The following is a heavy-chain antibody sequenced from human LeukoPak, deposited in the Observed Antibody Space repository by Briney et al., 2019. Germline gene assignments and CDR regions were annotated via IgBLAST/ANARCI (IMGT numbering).Heavy chain of an antibody. CDR1: GFTFSSYS. V-gene: IGHV3-21*01. CDR2: ISSSNSYI. D-gene: IGHD2-2*01. Sequence: GGSPRLSCAASGFTFSSYSMNWVRQAPGKGLEWASSISSSNSYIYYADSVKGRFTISRDNAKNSLYLKMNSLRAEHTAVYYCARLKLLWSNYFDYWGQGTLVTVSS. CDR3: ARLKLLWSNYFDY. J-gene: IGHJ4*02.